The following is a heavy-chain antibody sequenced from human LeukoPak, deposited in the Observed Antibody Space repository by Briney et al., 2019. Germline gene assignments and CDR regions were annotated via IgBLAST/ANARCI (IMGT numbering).Heavy chain of an antibody. Sequence: PSETLPLTCTVSGGSISSYYWSWIRQPAGKGLEWIGRIYTSGSTNYNPSLKSRVTMSVDTSKNQFSLKLSSVTAADTAVYYCARAPSSPGFGDGNWFDPWGQGTLVTVSS. J-gene: IGHJ5*02. V-gene: IGHV4-4*07. D-gene: IGHD3-10*01. CDR3: ARAPSSPGFGDGNWFDP. CDR2: IYTSGST. CDR1: GGSISSYY.